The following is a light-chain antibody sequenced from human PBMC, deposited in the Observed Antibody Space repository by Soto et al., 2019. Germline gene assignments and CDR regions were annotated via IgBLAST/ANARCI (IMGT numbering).Light chain of an antibody. J-gene: IGLJ3*02. CDR2: GNN. V-gene: IGLV1-40*01. CDR3: QSYDSSLSGYWV. Sequence: QSVLTQPPSVSGAPGQRVTISCTGSSSNIGAGYDVQWYQQLPGTAPKLLISGNNNRPSGVPDRFSGSKSGTSASLAITGLQAEDEADYYCQSYDSSLSGYWVFGGGTKVTVL. CDR1: SSNIGAGYD.